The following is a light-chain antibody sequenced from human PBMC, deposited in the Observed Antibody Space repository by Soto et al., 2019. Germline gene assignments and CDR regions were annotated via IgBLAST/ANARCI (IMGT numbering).Light chain of an antibody. CDR1: SSDVGGYKF. V-gene: IGLV2-8*01. CDR3: TSYAGSSTYV. CDR2: EAN. J-gene: IGLJ1*01. Sequence: QSVLAQPPSASGSPGQSVTISCTGTSSDVGGYKFVSWYQQYPGKAPKLMIYEANKRPSGVSNRFSGSKSGNTASLTVSGLQAEDEADYFCTSYAGSSTYVFGSGTKVTVL.